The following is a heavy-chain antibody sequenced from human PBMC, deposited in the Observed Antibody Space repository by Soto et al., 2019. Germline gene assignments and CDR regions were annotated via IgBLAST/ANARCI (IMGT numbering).Heavy chain of an antibody. CDR1: GGSISSSTYY. CDR2: IYYSGST. J-gene: IGHJ4*02. Sequence: SETLSLTCTVSGGSISSSTYYWGWIRQPPGKGLEWIGSIYYSGSTYYNPSLNGRVTISVDTSKNQFSLELTSVTAADTAVFYCARHWPAVTTPVAGDYWGQGTLVTVSS. D-gene: IGHD4-17*01. V-gene: IGHV4-39*01. CDR3: ARHWPAVTTPVAGDY.